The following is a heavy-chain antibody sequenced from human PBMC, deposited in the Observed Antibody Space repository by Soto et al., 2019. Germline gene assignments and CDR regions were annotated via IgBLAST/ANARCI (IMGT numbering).Heavy chain of an antibody. J-gene: IGHJ4*02. Sequence: GGSLRLSCAASGFTFSSYAMSWVRQAPGKGLEWVSAISGSGGSTYHADSVKGRFTISRDNSKNTLYLQMNSLRAEDTAVYYCAKTGGYYDSSGYHFDYWGQGTLVTVSS. D-gene: IGHD3-22*01. CDR3: AKTGGYYDSSGYHFDY. V-gene: IGHV3-23*01. CDR1: GFTFSSYA. CDR2: ISGSGGST.